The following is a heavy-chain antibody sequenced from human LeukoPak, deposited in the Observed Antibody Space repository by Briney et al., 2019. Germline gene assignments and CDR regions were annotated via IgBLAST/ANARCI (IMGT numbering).Heavy chain of an antibody. CDR1: GYTFTSYG. V-gene: IGHV1-18*01. CDR2: ISAYNGNT. D-gene: IGHD6-6*01. J-gene: IGHJ4*02. CDR3: ARDLVFGSSSSGGYFDY. Sequence: GASVKVSCKASGYTFTSYGISWVRQAPGQGLEWMGWISAYNGNTNYPQKLQGRVTMTTDTSTSTAYMELRSLRSDDTAVYYCARDLVFGSSSSGGYFDYWGQGTLVTVSS.